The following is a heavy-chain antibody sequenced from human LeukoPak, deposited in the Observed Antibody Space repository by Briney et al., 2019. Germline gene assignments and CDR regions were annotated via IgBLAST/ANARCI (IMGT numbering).Heavy chain of an antibody. D-gene: IGHD3-3*01. J-gene: IGHJ4*02. V-gene: IGHV4-30-2*01. Sequence: SETLSLTCAVSGGSISSGGYSWSWIRQPPGKGLEWIGYIYHSGSTNYNPSLKSRVTISVDRSKNQFSLKLSSVTAADTAVYYCARSPYDFWSGYYYFDYWGQGTLVTVSS. CDR2: IYHSGST. CDR1: GGSISSGGYS. CDR3: ARSPYDFWSGYYYFDY.